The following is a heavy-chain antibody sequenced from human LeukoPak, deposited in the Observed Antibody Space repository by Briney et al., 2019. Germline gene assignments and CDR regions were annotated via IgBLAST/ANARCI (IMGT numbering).Heavy chain of an antibody. V-gene: IGHV4-59*01. D-gene: IGHD3-9*01. CDR2: IYYSGST. J-gene: IGHJ4*02. CDR3: ARTYYDILTGYYSFDY. Sequence: SETLSLTCTVSGGSIGSYYWSWIRQPPGKGLEWIGYIYYSGSTNYNPSLKSRVTISVDTSKNQFSLKLSSVTTADTAVYYCARTYYDILTGYYSFDYWGQGTLVTVSS. CDR1: GGSIGSYY.